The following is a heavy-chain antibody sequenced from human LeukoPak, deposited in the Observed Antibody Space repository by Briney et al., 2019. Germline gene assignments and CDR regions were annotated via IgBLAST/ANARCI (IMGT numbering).Heavy chain of an antibody. CDR2: ISSSGSTI. CDR3: ARPPPKNDGDYSSYWYFDL. J-gene: IGHJ2*01. CDR1: GFTFSDYY. Sequence: GGSLRLSCAASGFTFSDYYMSWIRQAPGKGLVWVSYISSSGSTIYYADSVKGRFTISRDNAKNSLYPQMNSLRAEDTAVYYCARPPPKNDGDYSSYWYFDLGGRGTLVTASS. D-gene: IGHD4-17*01. V-gene: IGHV3-11*01.